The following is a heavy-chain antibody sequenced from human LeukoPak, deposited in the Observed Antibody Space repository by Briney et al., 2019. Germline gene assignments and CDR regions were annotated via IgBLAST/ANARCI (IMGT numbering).Heavy chain of an antibody. Sequence: GGSLRLSCAASGFTFTAYTINWVRQAPGKGLEWVSYISGSTTDIYYADSVKGRLTISRDNAKRSAYLQMNSLGVEDTVVYYCARDIHSVAFDIWGQGTMVTVSS. CDR2: ISGSTTDI. CDR3: ARDIHSVAFDI. CDR1: GFTFTAYT. J-gene: IGHJ3*02. V-gene: IGHV3-21*01.